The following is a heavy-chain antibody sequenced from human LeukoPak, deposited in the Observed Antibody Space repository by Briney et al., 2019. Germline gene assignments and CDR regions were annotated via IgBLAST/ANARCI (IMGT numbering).Heavy chain of an antibody. CDR2: IRSKAYGGTT. Sequence: KSGGSLRLSCTASGFTFGDYAMSWFRQAPGKGLEWVGFIRSKAYGGTTEYAASVKGRFTISRDDSKSIAYLQMNSLKTEDIAVYYCTRADLHSSSWYLGTGPSQHWGQGTLVTVSS. J-gene: IGHJ1*01. V-gene: IGHV3-49*05. D-gene: IGHD6-13*01. CDR1: GFTFGDYA. CDR3: TRADLHSSSWYLGTGPSQH.